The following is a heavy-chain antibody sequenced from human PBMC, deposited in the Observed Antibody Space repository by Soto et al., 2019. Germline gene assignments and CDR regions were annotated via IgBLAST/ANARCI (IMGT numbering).Heavy chain of an antibody. CDR3: ARAIGGGDSFYYFDT. Sequence: SETLSLTYTVAGGSISSYYWSWIRQPPGKGLEWIGYIYYSGSTNYNPSLKSRVTISVDTSKNQFSLKLSSVTAADTAVYYCARAIGGGDSFYYFDTWGPGTLVTVSS. CDR2: IYYSGST. D-gene: IGHD2-21*02. J-gene: IGHJ4*02. CDR1: GGSISSYY. V-gene: IGHV4-59*01.